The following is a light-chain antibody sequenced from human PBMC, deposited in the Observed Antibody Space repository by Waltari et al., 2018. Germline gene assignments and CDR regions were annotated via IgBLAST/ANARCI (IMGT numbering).Light chain of an antibody. Sequence: EIVLTQSPATLSLSPGERPTPSCRASQSVSSYLDWYQQKPDQAPRLLIYDASNRATGIPARFSGSGSVTDFTLTISSLEPEDFAVYYCQQRSNWPRTFGQGTKVEIK. CDR1: QSVSSY. CDR3: QQRSNWPRT. CDR2: DAS. V-gene: IGKV3-11*01. J-gene: IGKJ1*01.